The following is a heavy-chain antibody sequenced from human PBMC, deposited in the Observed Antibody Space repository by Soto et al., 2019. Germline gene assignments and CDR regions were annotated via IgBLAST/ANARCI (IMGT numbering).Heavy chain of an antibody. CDR2: ISGYNGIT. CDR1: GYTFTQFG. J-gene: IGHJ4*02. Sequence: QVHLVQSGAAVKKPGASVRVSCQASGYTFTQFGINWVRQAPGQGLKWMGWISGYNGITNYAQNLQGRITMTRDPSTSTAYMELRNLRSDDTAVYYCARGSEEDYLDSAAYYSNFDLWGQGTLVTVSS. V-gene: IGHV1-18*04. CDR3: ARGSEEDYLDSAAYYSNFDL. D-gene: IGHD3-22*01.